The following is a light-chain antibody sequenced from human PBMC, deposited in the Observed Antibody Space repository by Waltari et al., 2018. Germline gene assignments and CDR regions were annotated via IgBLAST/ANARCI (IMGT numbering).Light chain of an antibody. CDR1: SSNIGAGYG. CDR2: DDT. CDR3: QCYDNSMSTDYV. Sequence: QSVLTQPPSVSGAPGQRVTISCPGSSSNIGAGYGVPWYQQLPGPAPKLLISDDTNRPSGVPDRFSGSKSGTSASLAITGLQPEDEADYYCQCYDNSMSTDYVFGTGTKVTVL. J-gene: IGLJ1*01. V-gene: IGLV1-40*01.